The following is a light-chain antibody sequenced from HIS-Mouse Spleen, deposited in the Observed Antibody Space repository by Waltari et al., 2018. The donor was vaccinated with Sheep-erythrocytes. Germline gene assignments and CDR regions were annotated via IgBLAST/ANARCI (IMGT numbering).Light chain of an antibody. CDR1: QGVSSY. V-gene: IGKV3-11*01. CDR2: DAS. CDR3: QQRSNWYT. Sequence: EIVLTQSPATLSFSPGDRATLSCRASQGVSSYLAWYQQKPGQAPRLLIYDASNRATGIPARFSGSGSGTDFTLTISSLEPEDFAVYYCQQRSNWYTFGQGTKLEIK. J-gene: IGKJ2*01.